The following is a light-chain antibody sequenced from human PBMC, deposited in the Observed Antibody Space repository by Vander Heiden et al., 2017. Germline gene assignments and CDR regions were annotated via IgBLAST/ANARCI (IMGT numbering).Light chain of an antibody. J-gene: IGKJ1*01. Sequence: IVLPHSPDTLSVSPGERATISCRASQSLGSSLAWFQQKPGQPPRLLIYAASTRATGSPARFRGSGCGTEITLTIGSRQSEDVAVDYCQQQKDRTQWTFGQGTKVEV. CDR1: QSLGSS. CDR3: QQQKDRTQWT. CDR2: AAS. V-gene: IGKV3-15*01.